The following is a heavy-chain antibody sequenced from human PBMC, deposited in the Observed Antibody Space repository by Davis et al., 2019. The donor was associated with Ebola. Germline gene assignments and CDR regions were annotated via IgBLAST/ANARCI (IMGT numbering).Heavy chain of an antibody. Sequence: PGGSLRLSCAASGFTFSSYSMNWVRQAPGKGLEWVSYISSSSSAIYYADSVKGRFTISRDNAKNSLYLQMNSLRAEDTAVYYCARELMGFGVVISDGMDVWGQGTTVTVSS. CDR2: ISSSSSAI. CDR3: ARELMGFGVVISDGMDV. D-gene: IGHD3-3*01. V-gene: IGHV3-48*04. J-gene: IGHJ6*02. CDR1: GFTFSSYS.